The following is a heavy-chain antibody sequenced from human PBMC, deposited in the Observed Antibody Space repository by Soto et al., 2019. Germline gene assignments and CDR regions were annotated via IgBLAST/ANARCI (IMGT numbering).Heavy chain of an antibody. Sequence: PSETLSLTCTVSGGSISGYYWSWIRQPPGKGLEWIGYIYYSGGTNYNPSLKSRVTISVDTSKNQFSLKLSSVTAADTAVYYCARDLTYFDILTGYERYYGMDVWGQGTTVTVSS. J-gene: IGHJ6*02. D-gene: IGHD3-9*01. V-gene: IGHV4-59*01. CDR2: IYYSGGT. CDR1: GGSISGYY. CDR3: ARDLTYFDILTGYERYYGMDV.